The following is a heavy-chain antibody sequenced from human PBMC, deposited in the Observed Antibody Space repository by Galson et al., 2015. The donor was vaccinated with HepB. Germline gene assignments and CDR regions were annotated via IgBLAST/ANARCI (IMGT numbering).Heavy chain of an antibody. CDR1: GYTFTSSA. CDR3: ARGRCSSTSCYQGIAY. J-gene: IGHJ4*02. D-gene: IGHD2-2*01. V-gene: IGHV1-3*01. Sequence: SVKVSCKASGYTFTSSAMHWVRQAPGQRLEWMGWINAGSGNTKYSQKFQGRVTITRDTSASTAYMELSSLRSEDTAVYYCARGRCSSTSCYQGIAYWGQGTLVTVSS. CDR2: INAGSGNT.